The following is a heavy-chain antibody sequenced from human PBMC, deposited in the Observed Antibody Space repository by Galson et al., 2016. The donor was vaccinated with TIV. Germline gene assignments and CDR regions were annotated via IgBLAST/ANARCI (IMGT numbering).Heavy chain of an antibody. Sequence: SVKVSCKASGDTFNSYAINWVRQAPGQGLEWVGRALPMFGTSNYAEEFQDRVTITADESMSTAYMELISLTSDDTAVYYCAISSRRDRYGHTNWFDPWGQGTLVTVSS. CDR2: ALPMFGTS. CDR1: GDTFNSYA. D-gene: IGHD5-24*01. J-gene: IGHJ5*02. V-gene: IGHV1-69*13. CDR3: AISSRRDRYGHTNWFDP.